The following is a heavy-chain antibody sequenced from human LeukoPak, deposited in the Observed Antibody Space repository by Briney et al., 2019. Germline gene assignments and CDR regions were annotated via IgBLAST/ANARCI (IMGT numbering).Heavy chain of an antibody. CDR2: INHSGST. V-gene: IGHV4-34*01. Sequence: SSETLSLTCAVYGGSFSGYSWNWIRQPPEKGLEWIGQINHSGSTNYNPSLKSRVTIPVDTSKNQFSLKVNSVTAADTAVYYCARRAEDGTGYYLFDYWGQGTLVTVSS. J-gene: IGHJ4*02. CDR1: GGSFSGYS. CDR3: ARRAEDGTGYYLFDY. D-gene: IGHD3-22*01.